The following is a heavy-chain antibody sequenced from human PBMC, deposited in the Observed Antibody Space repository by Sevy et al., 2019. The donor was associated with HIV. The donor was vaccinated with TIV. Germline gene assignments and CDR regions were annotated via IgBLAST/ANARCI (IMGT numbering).Heavy chain of an antibody. D-gene: IGHD3-3*01. J-gene: IGHJ4*02. V-gene: IGHV3-23*01. CDR2: ISGSGGST. CDR3: AKSVRTYYDFWSGSFDY. Sequence: GGSLRLSCAASGFTFSSYAMSWVRQAPGKGLEWVSAISGSGGSTYYADSVKGRFTISRDNSKNTLYLQMNSLRAEDTAIYYCAKSVRTYYDFWSGSFDYWGQGTLVTVSS. CDR1: GFTFSSYA.